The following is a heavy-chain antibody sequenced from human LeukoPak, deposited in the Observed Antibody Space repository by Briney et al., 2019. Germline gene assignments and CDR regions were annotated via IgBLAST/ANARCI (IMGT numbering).Heavy chain of an antibody. Sequence: GGSLRLSCAASGFTFSNYSMNWVRQAPGKGLEWVASISRLSTYINYVDSVKGRFTISRDNAKSLLELHLNRLRAEDTAVYYCARRPYRSGFDYWGQGAQVTVSS. V-gene: IGHV3-21*06. CDR3: ARRPYRSGFDY. J-gene: IGHJ4*02. CDR2: ISRLSTYI. CDR1: GFTFSNYS. D-gene: IGHD6-19*01.